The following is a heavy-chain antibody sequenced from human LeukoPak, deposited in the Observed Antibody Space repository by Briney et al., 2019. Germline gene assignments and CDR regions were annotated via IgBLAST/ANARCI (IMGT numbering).Heavy chain of an antibody. V-gene: IGHV1-69*13. CDR1: GGTFSSYA. D-gene: IGHD3-10*01. CDR2: IIPIFGTA. J-gene: IGHJ1*01. CDR3: ARGREGYYGSGSYSTEYFQH. Sequence: GASVKVSCKASGGTFSSYAISWVRQAPGQGLEWMGGIIPIFGTANYAQKFQGRVTITADESTSTAYMELSSLRSEDTAVYYCARGREGYYGSGSYSTEYFQHWGQGTLVTVSS.